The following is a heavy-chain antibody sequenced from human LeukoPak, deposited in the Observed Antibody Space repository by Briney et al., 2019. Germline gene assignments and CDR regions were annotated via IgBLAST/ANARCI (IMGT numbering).Heavy chain of an antibody. CDR2: IGGSGLST. Sequence: PGGSLRLSCAASGFTFSTYAMSWVRQAPGKGLEWVSAIGGSGLSTYYADSVKGRFTISRDNSKDTLYLQMNSLRAEDTAVYYCANTPRGTVTTSSWGQETLVTVSS. J-gene: IGHJ5*02. V-gene: IGHV3-23*01. CDR3: ANTPRGTVTTSS. D-gene: IGHD4-17*01. CDR1: GFTFSTYA.